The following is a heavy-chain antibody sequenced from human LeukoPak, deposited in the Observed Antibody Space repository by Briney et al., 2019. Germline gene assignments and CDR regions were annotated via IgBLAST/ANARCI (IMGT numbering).Heavy chain of an antibody. V-gene: IGHV3-23*01. CDR2: LSGSDRTT. CDR1: GFTFSSYA. Sequence: PGGSLRLSCATFGFTFSSYAMSWLRQGPGKGLEWVSSLSGSDRTTYYADSVKGRFTISRDNSKNTLYLQMSSLRGEDTAVYYCAKVSSGASLDYWGQGTLVTVSS. J-gene: IGHJ4*02. CDR3: AKVSSGASLDY. D-gene: IGHD6-19*01.